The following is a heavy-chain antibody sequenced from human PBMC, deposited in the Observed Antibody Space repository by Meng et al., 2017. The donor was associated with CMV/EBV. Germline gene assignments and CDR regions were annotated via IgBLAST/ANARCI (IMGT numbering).Heavy chain of an antibody. Sequence: GESLKISCVASSGFTLSGYTMHWVRQAPGKGLEWVALISYDGGTEYYADSVRGRFSISRDNSKNTLYVHMNSLRPEDTGIYYCARDVTTLGYSGMDVWGQGTTVTVSS. V-gene: IGHV3-30*04. CDR3: ARDVTTLGYSGMDV. CDR2: ISYDGGTE. D-gene: IGHD4-23*01. CDR1: SGFTLSGYT. J-gene: IGHJ6*02.